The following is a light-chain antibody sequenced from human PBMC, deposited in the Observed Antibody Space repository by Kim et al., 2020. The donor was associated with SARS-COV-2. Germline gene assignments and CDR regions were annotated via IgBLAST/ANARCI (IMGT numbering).Light chain of an antibody. CDR3: QVWDNSADVVI. V-gene: IGLV3-21*02. J-gene: IGLJ2*01. CDR2: DDI. Sequence: SYELTQTPSVSFSPGETASILCGGNIIGSKSVHWYQQRPGQAPVLVVYDDITRPSGIPERLSGSRSGNTATLTISAVEVGDEADYYCQVWDNSADVVIFGGGTQLTVL. CDR1: IIGSKS.